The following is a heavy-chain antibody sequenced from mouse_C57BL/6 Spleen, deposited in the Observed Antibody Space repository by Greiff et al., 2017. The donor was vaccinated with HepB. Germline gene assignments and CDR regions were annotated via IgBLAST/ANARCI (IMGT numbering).Heavy chain of an antibody. D-gene: IGHD2-3*01. J-gene: IGHJ2*01. CDR3: TRDGDDGCDY. CDR2: ISSGGDYF. Sequence: EVKVVESGERLVKPGGSLKLSCAASGFTFSSYAMSWVRQTPETRLEWVAYISSGGDYFYYADTVEGRFTISRYNARNTLYLHMSSLKSEDTAMYYCTRDGDDGCDYWGQGTTLTVPS. V-gene: IGHV5-9-1*02. CDR1: GFTFSSYA.